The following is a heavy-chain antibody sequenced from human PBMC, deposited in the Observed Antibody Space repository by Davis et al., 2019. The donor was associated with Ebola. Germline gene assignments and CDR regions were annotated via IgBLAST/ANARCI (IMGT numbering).Heavy chain of an antibody. V-gene: IGHV4-39*01. J-gene: IGHJ5*02. CDR1: GGSISSSSYY. CDR3: ARGRSTTNYYGSGKGWFDP. D-gene: IGHD3-10*01. CDR2: IYYSGST. Sequence: MPGGSLRLSCTVSGGSISSSSYYWGWIRQPPGKGLEWIGSIYYSGSTYYNPSLKSRVTISVDTSKNQFSLKLSSVTAADTAVYYCARGRSTTNYYGSGKGWFDPWGQGTLVTVSS.